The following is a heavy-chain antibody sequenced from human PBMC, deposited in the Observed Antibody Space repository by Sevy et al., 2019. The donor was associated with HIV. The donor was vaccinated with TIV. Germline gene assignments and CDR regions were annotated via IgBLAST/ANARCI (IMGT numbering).Heavy chain of an antibody. Sequence: GGSLKLSCAASGFTFSNYAMNWVRQAPGKGLEWVSGISGSGGSGDKTNYADSVKGRFTISRDDSKNSLYLQLNSLRAEGTAIYYCARKYDSSGYFDYWGQGTLFTVSS. V-gene: IGHV3-23*01. D-gene: IGHD3-22*01. CDR3: ARKYDSSGYFDY. CDR2: ISGSGGSGDKT. CDR1: GFTFSNYA. J-gene: IGHJ4*02.